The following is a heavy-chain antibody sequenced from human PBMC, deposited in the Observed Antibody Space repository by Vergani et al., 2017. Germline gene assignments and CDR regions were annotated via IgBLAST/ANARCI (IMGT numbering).Heavy chain of an antibody. D-gene: IGHD3/OR15-3a*01. CDR3: ARILDYGYYYYMDV. CDR1: GFIFDDYG. CDR2: INWNGGNT. V-gene: IGHV3-20*01. J-gene: IGHJ6*03. Sequence: EVQLVESGGGVVRPGGSLRLSCAASGFIFDDYGMSWVRQAPGKGLEWVSGINWNGGNTGYADSVKGRFTISRENAKNSLYLQMNSLRAEDTALYHCARILDYGYYYYMDVWGKGTTVTVSS.